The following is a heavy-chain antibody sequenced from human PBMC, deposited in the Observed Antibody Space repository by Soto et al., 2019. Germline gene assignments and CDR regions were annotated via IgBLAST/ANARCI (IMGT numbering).Heavy chain of an antibody. CDR1: GGIFTNNA. D-gene: IGHD3-16*01. Sequence: QVQVVQSGAEVKKPGSSVKFSCKVSGGIFTNNAISWVRQAPGQGLEWLGGVIPLFDTAYYAQIFRGRLRMSADEATTTAYMELSGLTSADTAVYFCATGGHNDGYNFYHGMDVWGQGTTVTVS. J-gene: IGHJ6*02. CDR3: ATGGHNDGYNFYHGMDV. V-gene: IGHV1-69*01. CDR2: VIPLFDTA.